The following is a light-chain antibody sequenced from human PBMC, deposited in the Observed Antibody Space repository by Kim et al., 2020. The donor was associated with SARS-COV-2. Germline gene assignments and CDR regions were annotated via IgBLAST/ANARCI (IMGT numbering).Light chain of an antibody. CDR3: SSYTSSSTVV. J-gene: IGLJ2*01. Sequence: GQSIPISCTGTSSDVGGYNYVSWYQRHPGKAPKLMIYDVSKRPSGVSNRFSGSKSGNTASLTISGFQAEDEADYYCSSYTSSSTVVFGGGTQLTVL. CDR2: DVS. CDR1: SSDVGGYNY. V-gene: IGLV2-14*04.